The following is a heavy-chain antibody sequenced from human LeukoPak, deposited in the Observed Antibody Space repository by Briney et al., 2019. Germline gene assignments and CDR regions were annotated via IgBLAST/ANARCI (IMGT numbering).Heavy chain of an antibody. J-gene: IGHJ4*02. V-gene: IGHV3-30*03. Sequence: GGSLRLSCAASGFTFSSYGMHWVRQAPGKGLEWVAVISYDGSNKYYTDSVKGRFTISRDNSKNTLYLQMNSLRAEDTAVYYCAGDRATSYFDYWGQGALVTISS. CDR3: AGDRATSYFDY. CDR1: GFTFSSYG. CDR2: ISYDGSNK. D-gene: IGHD1-26*01.